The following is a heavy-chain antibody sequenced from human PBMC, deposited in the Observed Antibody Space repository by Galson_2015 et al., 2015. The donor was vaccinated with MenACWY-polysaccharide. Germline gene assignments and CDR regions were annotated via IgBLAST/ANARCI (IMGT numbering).Heavy chain of an antibody. CDR2: INSDGGYT. CDR3: ARGSLYCGGDCYSDY. CDR1: RFSFSNYW. Sequence: SLRLSCAASRFSFSNYWMHWVRQAPGKGLVWVSRINSDGGYTAYADSVKGRFTISRDNVKNTLYLQMNGLRAEDTAVYYCARGSLYCGGDCYSDYWGQGTLVTVSS. D-gene: IGHD2-21*02. V-gene: IGHV3-74*01. J-gene: IGHJ4*02.